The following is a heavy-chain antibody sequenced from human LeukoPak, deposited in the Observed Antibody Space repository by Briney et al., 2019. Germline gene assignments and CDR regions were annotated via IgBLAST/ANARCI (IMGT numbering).Heavy chain of an antibody. Sequence: PSETLSLTCTVSGGSISSYYWSWIRQPPGKGLEWIGYIYYSGSTNYNTSLKSRVTISVDTSNNQFSLKLSYVAAADTAVYYCARGEGHRAFDIWGQGTMVTVSS. J-gene: IGHJ3*02. CDR1: GGSISSYY. CDR3: ARGEGHRAFDI. CDR2: IYYSGST. D-gene: IGHD3-16*01. V-gene: IGHV4-59*01.